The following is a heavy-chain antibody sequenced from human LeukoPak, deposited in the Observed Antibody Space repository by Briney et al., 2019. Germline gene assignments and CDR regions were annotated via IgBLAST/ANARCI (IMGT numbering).Heavy chain of an antibody. CDR1: GGSISSSTYN. Sequence: SETLSLTCTVAGGSISSSTYNWGWIRQPPGKGLEWIGSVYYTGITYYNPSVESRVTISVDTSKNHFSLELNSVAAADTGVYFCARQVRSPVVMFMDVWGKGTTVIVSS. CDR2: VYYTGIT. V-gene: IGHV4-39*01. J-gene: IGHJ6*03. CDR3: ARQVRSPVVMFMDV. D-gene: IGHD3-22*01.